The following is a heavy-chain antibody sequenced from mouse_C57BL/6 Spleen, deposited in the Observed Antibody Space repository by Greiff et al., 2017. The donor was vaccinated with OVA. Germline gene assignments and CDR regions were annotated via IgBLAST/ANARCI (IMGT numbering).Heavy chain of an antibody. D-gene: IGHD1-1*01. CDR3: ARSRPYYGSSYGWFAY. CDR1: GYTFTDYY. J-gene: IGHJ3*01. Sequence: QVQLQQSGPELVKPGASVKISCKASGYTFTDYYINWVKQRPGQGLEWIGWIYPGSGNTKYNEKFKGKATLTVDTSSSTAYMQLSSLTSEDSAVYFCARSRPYYGSSYGWFAYWGQGTLVTVSA. CDR2: IYPGSGNT. V-gene: IGHV1-84*01.